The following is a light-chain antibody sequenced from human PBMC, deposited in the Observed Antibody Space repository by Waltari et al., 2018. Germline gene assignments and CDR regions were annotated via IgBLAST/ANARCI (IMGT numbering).Light chain of an antibody. V-gene: IGKV3-20*01. CDR1: QSVRGS. Sequence: EIVLMQSPGTLSLSPGERATLFCRASQSVRGSLAWYQQKAGQAPRLLIYGASSRATGIPDRFSGSGSRTDFSLTISRLEPEDFAVYYGQHYVRLPATFGQGTKVEIK. CDR3: QHYVRLPAT. CDR2: GAS. J-gene: IGKJ1*01.